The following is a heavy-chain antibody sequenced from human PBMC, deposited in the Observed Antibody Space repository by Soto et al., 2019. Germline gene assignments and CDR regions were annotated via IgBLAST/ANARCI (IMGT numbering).Heavy chain of an antibody. D-gene: IGHD2-2*01. CDR2: ISYDGSNK. CDR1: GFTFSSYA. CDR3: ARTLVDIVVVPAAGFDY. Sequence: QVQLVESGGGVVQPGRSLRLSCAASGFTFSSYAMHWVRQAPGKGLEWVAVISYDGSNKYYADSVKGRFTISRDNSKNTLYLQMNSLRAEDTAVYYCARTLVDIVVVPAAGFDYWGQGTLVTVSS. V-gene: IGHV3-30-3*01. J-gene: IGHJ4*02.